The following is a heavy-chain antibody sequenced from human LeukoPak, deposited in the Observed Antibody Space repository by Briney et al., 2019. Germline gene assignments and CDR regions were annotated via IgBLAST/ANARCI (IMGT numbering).Heavy chain of an antibody. CDR3: ASNTVIWFGEF. CDR2: IIPIFGTA. V-gene: IGHV1-69*13. J-gene: IGHJ4*02. D-gene: IGHD3-10*01. Sequence: ASVKVSCKASGGTFSSYAISWVRQAPGQGLEWMGGIIPIFGTANYAQKFQGRVTITADESTSTAYMELSSLRSEDTAVYYCASNTVIWFGEFWGQGTLVTVSS. CDR1: GGTFSSYA.